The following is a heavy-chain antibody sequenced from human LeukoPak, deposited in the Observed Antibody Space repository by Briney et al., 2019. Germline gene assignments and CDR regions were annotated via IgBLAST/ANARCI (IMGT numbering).Heavy chain of an antibody. Sequence: GGSLRLSCAASGFTFSSYWMSWVRQAPGKGLEWVANIKQDGSEKYYVDSVKGRFTISRDNAKSSLYLQMNSLRAEDTAVYYCARRYCSGGSCYYYYGMDVWGQGTTVTVS. D-gene: IGHD2-15*01. CDR2: IKQDGSEK. V-gene: IGHV3-7*01. CDR3: ARRYCSGGSCYYYYGMDV. CDR1: GFTFSSYW. J-gene: IGHJ6*02.